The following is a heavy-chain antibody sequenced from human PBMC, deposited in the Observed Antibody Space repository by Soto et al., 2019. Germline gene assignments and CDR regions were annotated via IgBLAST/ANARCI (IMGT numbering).Heavy chain of an antibody. D-gene: IGHD4-17*01. Sequence: ASVKVSCKASGYTFTSYDINWVRQATGQGLEWMGWMNPNSGNTGYAQKFQGRVTMTRNTSISTAYMELSSLRSEDTAVYYCARAGEPHDYGDYDNFFAYMDVWGKGTTVTVSS. J-gene: IGHJ6*03. CDR2: MNPNSGNT. CDR3: ARAGEPHDYGDYDNFFAYMDV. V-gene: IGHV1-8*01. CDR1: GYTFTSYD.